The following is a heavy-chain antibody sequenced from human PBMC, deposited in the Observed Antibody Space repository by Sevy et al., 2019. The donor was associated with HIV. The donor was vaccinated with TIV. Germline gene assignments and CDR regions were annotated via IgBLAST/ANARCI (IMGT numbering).Heavy chain of an antibody. V-gene: IGHV1-18*01. CDR1: GYTFINYH. CDR3: ARAPSGSQGPGQYFHH. CDR2: ITANNGNT. J-gene: IGHJ1*01. D-gene: IGHD1-26*01. Sequence: ASVKVSCKASGYTFINYHLTWIRQAPGQGLEGMGWITANNGNTNYAQRLQGRVTMTAETSTSTAYMELRSLTTDDTAVYYCARAPSGSQGPGQYFHHWGQGTLVTVSS.